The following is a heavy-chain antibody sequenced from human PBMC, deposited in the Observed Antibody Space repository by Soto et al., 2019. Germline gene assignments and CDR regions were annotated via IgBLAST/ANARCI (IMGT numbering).Heavy chain of an antibody. Sequence: QVHLQQWGAGLLKPSETLSLTCGVYGGSFGTSYWAWIRQSPEKGLEWIGEINHNGDSNYNPSLKRRVTISLDMSENQSSRKLPPVAAADTAVYYCARVTRFPDAFDIWGQGTPVIVSS. V-gene: IGHV4-34*01. CDR1: GGSFGTSY. CDR2: INHNGDS. J-gene: IGHJ3*02. CDR3: ARVTRFPDAFDI.